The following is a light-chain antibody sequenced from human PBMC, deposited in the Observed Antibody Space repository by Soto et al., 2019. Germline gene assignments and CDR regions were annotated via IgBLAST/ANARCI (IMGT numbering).Light chain of an antibody. V-gene: IGLV1-47*01. Sequence: QSVLTQPPSASRTPGQRVTISCSESRSIIGSNYVYWYRQLPGTAPNVLIYRNDERPSGVPDRFSGSKSGSSASLAISGLRSEDEANYYCSAWDDSLSGPVFGRGTKLTVL. CDR1: RSIIGSNY. CDR2: RND. CDR3: SAWDDSLSGPV. J-gene: IGLJ3*02.